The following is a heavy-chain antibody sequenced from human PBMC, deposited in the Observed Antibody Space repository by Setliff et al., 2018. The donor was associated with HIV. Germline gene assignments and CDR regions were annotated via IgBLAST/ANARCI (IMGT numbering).Heavy chain of an antibody. Sequence: SETLSLTCAVYGGSFSNYYWSWIRQRPGKGLEWIGEISYSGSTKYNPSLKSRVTMSVDTSKNQFSLKLNSVTAADTAVYYCARYVAYDEDAFDIGGQGTMVTVSS. V-gene: IGHV4-34*01. CDR2: ISYSGST. CDR3: ARYVAYDEDAFDI. D-gene: IGHD3-16*01. CDR1: GGSFSNYY. J-gene: IGHJ3*02.